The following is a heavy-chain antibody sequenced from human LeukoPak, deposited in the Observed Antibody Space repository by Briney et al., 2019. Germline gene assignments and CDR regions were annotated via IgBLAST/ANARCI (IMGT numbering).Heavy chain of an antibody. Sequence: ASVKVSFKASGYTFTVYYMRWVRQAPGQGLEWMGWINPNSGSTNYAQTFQGRVTMTRDTSISTAYMELSRLRSDDTAVYYCANGSGYDPGRSGVTADYYYYGMDVWGQGTTVTVSS. CDR1: GYTFTVYY. D-gene: IGHD5-12*01. CDR3: ANGSGYDPGRSGVTADYYYYGMDV. J-gene: IGHJ6*02. V-gene: IGHV1-2*02. CDR2: INPNSGST.